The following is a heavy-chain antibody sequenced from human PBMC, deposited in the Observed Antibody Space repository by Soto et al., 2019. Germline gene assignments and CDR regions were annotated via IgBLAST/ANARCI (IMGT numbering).Heavy chain of an antibody. Sequence: SETLSLTCAVYGGSFSGYYWSWIRQPPGKGLEWIGEINHSGSTNCNPSLKSRVTISVDTSKNQFSLKLSSVTAADTAVYYCARGQKGDSSGYYYFDYWGQGTLVTVSS. J-gene: IGHJ4*02. D-gene: IGHD3-22*01. CDR3: ARGQKGDSSGYYYFDY. V-gene: IGHV4-34*01. CDR1: GGSFSGYY. CDR2: INHSGST.